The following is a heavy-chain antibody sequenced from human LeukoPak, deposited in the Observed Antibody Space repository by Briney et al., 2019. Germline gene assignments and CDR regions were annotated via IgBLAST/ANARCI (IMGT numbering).Heavy chain of an antibody. CDR3: ARAPRVATIWGDY. CDR1: GYSFISYW. D-gene: IGHD5-12*01. CDR2: IDPSDSYT. J-gene: IGHJ4*02. V-gene: IGHV5-10-1*01. Sequence: GESLKISCKGSGYSFISYWISWVRQMPGKGLEWMGRIDPSDSYTSYSPSFQGHVTISADKSISTAYLQWSSLKASDTAMYYCARAPRVATIWGDYWGQGTLVTVSS.